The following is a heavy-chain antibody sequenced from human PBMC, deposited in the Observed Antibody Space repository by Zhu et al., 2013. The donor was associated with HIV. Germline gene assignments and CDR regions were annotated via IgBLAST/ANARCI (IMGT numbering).Heavy chain of an antibody. V-gene: IGHV4-59*01. J-gene: IGHJ6*03. CDR3: ARARGERAAAGSRYYYYYMDV. Sequence: QVQLQESGPGLVKPSETLSLTCTVSGGSISSYYWSRIRQPPGKGLEWIGYIYYSGSTNYNPSLKSRVTISVDTSKTQFSLKLSSVTAADTAVYYCARARGERAAAGSRYYYYYMDVWGKGTTGHRLL. CDR1: GGSISSYY. D-gene: IGHD6-13*01. CDR2: IYYSGST.